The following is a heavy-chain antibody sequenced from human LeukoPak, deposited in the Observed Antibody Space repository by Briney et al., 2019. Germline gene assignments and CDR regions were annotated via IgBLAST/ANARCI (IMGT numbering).Heavy chain of an antibody. Sequence: GGSLRLSCAASRFTFSRYAMHWVRQAPGKGLEWVAAISYDGNNKQYPDSVKGRFTISRDNSKDTLYLVMNSLRDDDTAVYYCARDYFGGDCCSSRFDPWGQGTLVTVSS. D-gene: IGHD2-21*02. V-gene: IGHV3-30-3*01. J-gene: IGHJ5*02. CDR2: ISYDGNNK. CDR1: RFTFSRYA. CDR3: ARDYFGGDCCSSRFDP.